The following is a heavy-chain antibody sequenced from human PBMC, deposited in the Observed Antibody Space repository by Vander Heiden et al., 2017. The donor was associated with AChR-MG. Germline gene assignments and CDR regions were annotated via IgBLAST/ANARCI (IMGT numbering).Heavy chain of an antibody. D-gene: IGHD1-26*01. CDR3: ARDGRHFRAFDV. J-gene: IGHJ3*01. V-gene: IGHV3-74*01. CDR1: GFTFSSYW. CDR2: ISLDGSRT. Sequence: EVQLVESGGGLVQPGGSLRLSCAASGFTFSSYWMHWVRQAPGKGLVWVSRISLDGSRTTYEDSVMGRFTISRDNAKNVLYLQMDSLRVEDTALYYCARDGRHFRAFDVWGQGTMVTVSS.